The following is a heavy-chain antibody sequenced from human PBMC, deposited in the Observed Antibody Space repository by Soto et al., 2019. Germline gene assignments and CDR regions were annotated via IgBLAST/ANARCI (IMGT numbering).Heavy chain of an antibody. V-gene: IGHV3-53*01. CDR3: ARGQYQLLYDYYGMDV. CDR2: IYSGGST. J-gene: IGHJ6*02. CDR1: GFTVISNY. D-gene: IGHD2-2*02. Sequence: GWSLRLSCAASGFTVISNYMSWVRQAPGKGLEWVSVIYSGGSTYYADSVKGRFTISRDNSKNTLYLQMNSLRAEDTAVYYCARGQYQLLYDYYGMDVWGQGTTVTVSS.